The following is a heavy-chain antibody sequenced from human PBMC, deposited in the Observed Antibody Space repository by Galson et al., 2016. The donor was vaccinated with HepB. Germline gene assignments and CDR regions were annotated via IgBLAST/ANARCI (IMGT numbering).Heavy chain of an antibody. J-gene: IGHJ4*02. CDR3: ARESRDFSSGYSTPFDF. CDR1: GASINSGDYS. Sequence: TLSLTCVVSGASINSGDYSWSWIRQPPGKGLEWIGNIFHTGHTYYNPSLRSRLSLSLDGSKNQFSLRLTSVTAADTALYFCARESRDFSSGYSTPFDFWGQGTLVTVSS. D-gene: IGHD3-3*01. V-gene: IGHV4-30-2*01. CDR2: IFHTGHT.